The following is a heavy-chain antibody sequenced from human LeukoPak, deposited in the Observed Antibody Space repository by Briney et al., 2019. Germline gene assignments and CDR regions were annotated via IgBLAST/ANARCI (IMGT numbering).Heavy chain of an antibody. J-gene: IGHJ4*02. D-gene: IGHD2-2*01. V-gene: IGHV3-21*01. CDR1: GFTFSSYS. CDR2: ISSSSSYI. Sequence: PGGSLRLSCAASGFTFSSYSMNWVRQAPGKGLEWVSSISSSSSYIYYADSVKGRFTISRDNAKNSLYLQMNSLRAEDTAVYYCARVPHYCSSTSCYYFDYWGQGTLVTVSS. CDR3: ARVPHYCSSTSCYYFDY.